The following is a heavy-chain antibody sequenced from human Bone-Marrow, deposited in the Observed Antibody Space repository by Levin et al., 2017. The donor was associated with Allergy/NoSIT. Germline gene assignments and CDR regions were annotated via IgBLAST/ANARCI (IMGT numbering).Heavy chain of an antibody. Sequence: GGSLRLSCAASGFTFSSYAMNWVRQAPGKGLEWVSGINLRGDTTYYADAVKGRFTISRDNSKNTLFLQLNSLRPEDTAVYYCARLGYQLPHDYWGQGTLVTVSS. D-gene: IGHD2-2*01. CDR1: GFTFSSYA. CDR2: INLRGDTT. V-gene: IGHV3-23*01. J-gene: IGHJ4*02. CDR3: ARLGYQLPHDY.